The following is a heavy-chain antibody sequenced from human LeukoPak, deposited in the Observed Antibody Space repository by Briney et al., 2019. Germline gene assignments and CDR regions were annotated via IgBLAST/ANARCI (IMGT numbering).Heavy chain of an antibody. D-gene: IGHD3-3*01. J-gene: IGHJ6*03. CDR3: ARLTEWYGPYYYYYYMDV. CDR2: IYPGDSDT. V-gene: IGHV5-51*01. Sequence: GESLKISFKGSGYSFTSYWIGWVRQMPGKGLEWMGIIYPGDSDTRYSPSFQGQVTISADKSISTAYLQWSSLKASDPGMYHCARLTEWYGPYYYYYYMDVSGKGTTVTVSS. CDR1: GYSFTSYW.